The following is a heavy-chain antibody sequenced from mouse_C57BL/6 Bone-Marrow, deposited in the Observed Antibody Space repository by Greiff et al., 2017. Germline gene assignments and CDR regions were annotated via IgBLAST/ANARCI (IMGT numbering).Heavy chain of an antibody. V-gene: IGHV1-72*01. Sequence: QVQLQQPGAELVKPGASVKLSCKASGYTFTSYWMHWVKQRPGRGLEWIGMIDPNSGGTKYNEKFKSKATLTVDKPSSTAYMQLSSLTSEDSAVYYCERLRSSYLSNYSYAMDCWGQRTSVTVSS. J-gene: IGHJ4*01. D-gene: IGHD2-5*01. CDR3: ERLRSSYLSNYSYAMDC. CDR1: GYTFTSYW. CDR2: IDPNSGGT.